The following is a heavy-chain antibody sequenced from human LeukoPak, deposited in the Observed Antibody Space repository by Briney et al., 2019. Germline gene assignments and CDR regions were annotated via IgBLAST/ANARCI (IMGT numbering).Heavy chain of an antibody. CDR3: ARDGRDSSSKDYGMDV. Sequence: SGGSLRLSCTASGFTFGDYAMSWFRQAPGKGLEWVSSISSSSSYIYYADSVKGRFTISRDNAKNSLYLQMNSLRAEDTAVYYCARDGRDSSSKDYGMDVWGQGTTVTVSS. J-gene: IGHJ6*02. CDR1: GFTFGDYA. D-gene: IGHD6-13*01. CDR2: ISSSSSYI. V-gene: IGHV3-21*01.